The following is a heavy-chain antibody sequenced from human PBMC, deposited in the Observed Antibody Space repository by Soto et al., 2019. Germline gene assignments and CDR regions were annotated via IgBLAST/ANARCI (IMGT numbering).Heavy chain of an antibody. Sequence: VQLVESGGGVFQPGRSLTLSCVASGFTFTDHAMHWVRQAPGKGLEWVALIPYDGNNKQYTDSVKGRSSISRDNSKDTRYLQLSSLRLEDTAVYYCARTKAIFGLDVWGQGTTVTVSS. J-gene: IGHJ6*02. D-gene: IGHD2-8*01. CDR3: ARTKAIFGLDV. CDR2: IPYDGNNK. CDR1: GFTFTDHA. V-gene: IGHV3-30*04.